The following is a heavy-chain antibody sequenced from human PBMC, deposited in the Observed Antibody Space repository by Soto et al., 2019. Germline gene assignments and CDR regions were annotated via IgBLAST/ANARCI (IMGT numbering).Heavy chain of an antibody. CDR3: ARADYYDSSGFYYDC. V-gene: IGHV1-46*01. Sequence: QVQLVQSGAEVKKPGASVKVSCKASGYIFTNHYIHWVRQAPGQGLEWMGIIHPSGGSTNYLQKFQGRITITRDTSTSTVYMELSSLRSEDTPVYFCARADYYDSSGFYYDCWGQGSLVTVSS. D-gene: IGHD3-22*01. CDR1: GYIFTNHY. J-gene: IGHJ4*02. CDR2: IHPSGGST.